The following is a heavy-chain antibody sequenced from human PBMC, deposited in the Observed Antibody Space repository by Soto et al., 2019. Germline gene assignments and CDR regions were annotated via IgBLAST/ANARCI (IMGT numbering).Heavy chain of an antibody. CDR2: IYHSGGT. CDR3: ATLGMSPTVDDY. V-gene: IGHV4-4*02. D-gene: IGHD4-17*01. CDR1: GDSISSSTNW. Sequence: PSETLSLTCTVSGDSISSSTNWCNWVRQPPGKGLEWIGEIYHSGGTNYNPSLKSRVTISVDKSKNQFSRKLNSVTAADTAVYYCATLGMSPTVDDYWCQGTLVTVSS. J-gene: IGHJ4*02.